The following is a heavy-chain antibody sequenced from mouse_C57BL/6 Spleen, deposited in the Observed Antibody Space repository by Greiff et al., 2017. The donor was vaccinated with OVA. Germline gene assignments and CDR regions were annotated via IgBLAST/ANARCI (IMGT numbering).Heavy chain of an antibody. J-gene: IGHJ2*01. CDR2: IYPGDGDT. Sequence: QVQLKESGPELVKPGASVKISCKASGYAFSSSWMNWVKQRPGKGLEWIGRIYPGDGDTNYNGKFKGKATLTADKSSSTAYMQLSSLTSEDSAVYFCARGPFDYWGQGTTLTVSS. CDR1: GYAFSSSW. V-gene: IGHV1-82*01. CDR3: ARGPFDY.